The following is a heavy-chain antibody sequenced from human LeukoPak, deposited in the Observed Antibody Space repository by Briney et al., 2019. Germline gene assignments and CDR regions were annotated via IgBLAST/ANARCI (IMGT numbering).Heavy chain of an antibody. CDR1: GFTFNSYA. CDR2: ISGSDGST. J-gene: IGHJ3*02. D-gene: IGHD1-7*01. Sequence: GGSLRLSCAVSGFTFNSYAMSWVRQAPGKGLEWVSVISGSDGSTKYADSVKGRFTISRDNAKNSLYLQMNSLRAEDTAVYYCARGGTGATRDDTFDIWGQGAMVTVSS. V-gene: IGHV3-23*01. CDR3: ARGGTGATRDDTFDI.